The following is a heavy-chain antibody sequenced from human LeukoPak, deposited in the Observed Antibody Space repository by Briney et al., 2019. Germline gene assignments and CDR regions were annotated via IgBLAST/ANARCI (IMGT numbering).Heavy chain of an antibody. CDR3: ARDQGVSSYYYGMDV. D-gene: IGHD2-8*01. J-gene: IGHJ6*02. Sequence: PGGSLRLSCAASGFTFSSYGMHWVRQAPGKGLEWVAVIWYDGSNKYYADSVKGRFTISRDNSKNTLYLQTNSLRAEDTAVYYCARDQGVSSYYYGMDVWGQGTTVTVSS. V-gene: IGHV3-33*01. CDR1: GFTFSSYG. CDR2: IWYDGSNK.